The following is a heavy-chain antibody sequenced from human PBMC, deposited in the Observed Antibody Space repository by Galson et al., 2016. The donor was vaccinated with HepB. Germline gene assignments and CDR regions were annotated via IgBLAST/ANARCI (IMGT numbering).Heavy chain of an antibody. V-gene: IGHV3-9*01. Sequence: SLRLSCAASGFTFDTYAMHWVRQAPGKGLEWVSGISWNSGSAGYADSVKGRFTMSRDNAKKSLYLQMNSLRPEDTALYYCTKDSLIYSSSWYSFHYWGQGTLVTVSS. D-gene: IGHD6-13*01. J-gene: IGHJ4*02. CDR3: TKDSLIYSSSWYSFHY. CDR2: ISWNSGSA. CDR1: GFTFDTYA.